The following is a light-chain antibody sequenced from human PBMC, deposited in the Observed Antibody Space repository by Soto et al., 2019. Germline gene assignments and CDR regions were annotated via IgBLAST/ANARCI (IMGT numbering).Light chain of an antibody. J-gene: IGKJ1*01. V-gene: IGKV1-5*03. CDR3: QQYNSYWT. Sequence: DIQMTQSPSTLSASVGDRVTITCRASPSISSWLAWYQQKPGKAPKLLIYKASSLESGVPSRFSGSGSGTEFTLTISSLQPDDFATYYCQQYNSYWTFGKGTKVEIK. CDR1: PSISSW. CDR2: KAS.